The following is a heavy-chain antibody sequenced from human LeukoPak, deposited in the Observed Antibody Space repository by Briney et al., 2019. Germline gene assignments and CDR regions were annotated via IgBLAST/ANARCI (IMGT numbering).Heavy chain of an antibody. V-gene: IGHV3-9*01. CDR2: ISWNSGSI. Sequence: GGSLRLSCAASGFTFDDYAMHWVRHAPGKGLEWVSGISWNSGSIGYADSVKGRFTISRDNAKNSLYLQMNSLRAEDTALYYCAKDRTLGGYSGYDPHYFDYWGQGTLVTVSS. D-gene: IGHD5-12*01. CDR3: AKDRTLGGYSGYDPHYFDY. J-gene: IGHJ4*02. CDR1: GFTFDDYA.